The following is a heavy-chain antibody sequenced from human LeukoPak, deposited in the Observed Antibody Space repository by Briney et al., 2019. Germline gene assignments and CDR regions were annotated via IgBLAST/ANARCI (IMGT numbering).Heavy chain of an antibody. CDR3: ARDVGAWGTVITNY. CDR1: GFTVSSDY. V-gene: IGHV3-66*02. CDR2: IYSGGST. Sequence: GGSLRLSCAASGFTVSSDYMSWVRQAPGKGLEWVSVIYSGGSTYYADSVKGRFTISRDNSINTLYLQMSSLRAEDTAIYYCARDVGAWGTVITNYWGQGALVTVSS. J-gene: IGHJ4*02. D-gene: IGHD4-17*01.